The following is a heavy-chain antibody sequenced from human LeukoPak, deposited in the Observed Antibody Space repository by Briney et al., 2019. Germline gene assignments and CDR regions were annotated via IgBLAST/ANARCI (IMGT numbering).Heavy chain of an antibody. J-gene: IGHJ4*02. V-gene: IGHV3-20*04. CDR3: AKEMAAAPYYFDY. D-gene: IGHD6-13*01. Sequence: GGSLRLSCATSGFTFSSYEMNWVRQAPGKGLEWVSGINWNGGSTGYADSVKGRFTISRDNAKNSLYLQMNSLRAEDTALYYCAKEMAAAPYYFDYWGQGTLVTVSS. CDR2: INWNGGST. CDR1: GFTFSSYE.